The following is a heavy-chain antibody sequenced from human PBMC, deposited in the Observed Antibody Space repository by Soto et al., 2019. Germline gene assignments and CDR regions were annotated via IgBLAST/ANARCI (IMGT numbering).Heavy chain of an antibody. CDR1: GFTFRRYG. CDR3: ARDRGDCPGGHYYSYVDL. D-gene: IGHD1-26*01. V-gene: IGHV3-33*01. CDR2: IWSDGSRK. Sequence: QGQLVESGGGLVQPGTSLRLSCAAPGFTFRRYGMQWLRQAPGKGLVWVAVIWSDGSRKYYAASVEGRATISRDNSDNTLYLQMDSLRVEDTALYCCARDRGDCPGGHYYSYVDLWGRGALVTVSS. J-gene: IGHJ4*02.